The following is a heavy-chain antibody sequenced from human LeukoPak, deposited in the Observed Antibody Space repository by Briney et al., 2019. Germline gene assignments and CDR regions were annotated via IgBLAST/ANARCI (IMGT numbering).Heavy chain of an antibody. Sequence: GGSLRLSCAASGFTFSSYWMSWVRQAPGKGLEWVANIKQDGSEKYYVDSVKGRFTISRDNAKNSLYLQMNSLRAEDTAVYYCAKCRTYYYDSSGYFRFDPWGQGTLVTVSS. CDR1: GFTFSSYW. V-gene: IGHV3-7*03. CDR3: AKCRTYYYDSSGYFRFDP. D-gene: IGHD3-22*01. CDR2: IKQDGSEK. J-gene: IGHJ5*02.